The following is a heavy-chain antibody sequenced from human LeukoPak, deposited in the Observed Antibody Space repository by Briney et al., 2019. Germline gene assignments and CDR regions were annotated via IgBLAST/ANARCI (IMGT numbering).Heavy chain of an antibody. CDR3: AKGYQLLLDAFDI. J-gene: IGHJ3*02. Sequence: GISWNSGSIGYADSVKGRFTISRDNAKNSLYLQMDSLRAEDMALYYCAKGYQLLLDAFDIWGQGTMVTVSS. CDR2: ISWNSGSI. D-gene: IGHD2-2*01. V-gene: IGHV3-9*03.